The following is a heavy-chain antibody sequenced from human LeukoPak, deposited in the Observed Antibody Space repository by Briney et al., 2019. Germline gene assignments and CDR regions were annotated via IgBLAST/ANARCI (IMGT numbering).Heavy chain of an antibody. CDR1: GGSISSYY. CDR2: IYYSGST. J-gene: IGHJ4*02. CDR3: ARGTYYYDSSGYILDY. Sequence: SETLSLTCTVSGGSISSYYWSWIRQPPGKGLEWIGYIYYSGSTNYNPSLKSRVTISVDTSKNQFSLKLSSVTAADTAVYYCARGTYYYDSSGYILDYWGQGTLVTVSS. V-gene: IGHV4-59*01. D-gene: IGHD3-22*01.